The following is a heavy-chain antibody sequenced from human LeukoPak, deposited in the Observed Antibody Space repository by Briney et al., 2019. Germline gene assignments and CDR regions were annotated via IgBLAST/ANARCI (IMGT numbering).Heavy chain of an antibody. J-gene: IGHJ3*02. CDR2: IYQSETP. CDR3: AQRNWELPDHDAFDI. CDR1: GYSISSGYF. Sequence: SETLSLTCTVSGYSISSGYFWGWMRQPPGKGLEWIGSIYQSETPHYNPSLKSRVTISVDTSKNHFSLKLSSVTAADTAVYYCAQRNWELPDHDAFDIWGQGTMVTVSS. D-gene: IGHD1-26*01. V-gene: IGHV4-38-2*02.